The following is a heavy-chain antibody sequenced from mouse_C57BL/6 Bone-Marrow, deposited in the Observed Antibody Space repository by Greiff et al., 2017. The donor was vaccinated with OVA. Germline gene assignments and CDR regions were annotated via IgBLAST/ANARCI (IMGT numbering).Heavy chain of an antibody. V-gene: IGHV1-64*01. CDR2: IHPNSGST. CDR3: ARSAGAMDY. Sequence: VKLQESGAELVKPGASVKLSCKASGYTFTSYWMHWVKQRPGQGLEWIGMIHPNSGSTNYNEKFKSKATLTVDKSSSTAYMQLSSLTSEDSAVYYCARSAGAMDYWGQGTSVTVSS. D-gene: IGHD4-1*01. J-gene: IGHJ4*01. CDR1: GYTFTSYW.